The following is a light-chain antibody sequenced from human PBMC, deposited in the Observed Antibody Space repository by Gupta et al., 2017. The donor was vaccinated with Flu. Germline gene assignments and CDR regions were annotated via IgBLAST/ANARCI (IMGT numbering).Light chain of an antibody. CDR2: MGS. J-gene: IGKJ2*01. Sequence: GAPASISCSTSQSRRHSNGNNYLAWYLQKPGQSPQLLIYMGSNWAYGVPDRFSGSGSGTDFTLKITRVEAEDVGVYYCKQTLQAPLTFGEGTKMEIK. CDR1: QSRRHSNGNNY. CDR3: KQTLQAPLT. V-gene: IGKV2-28*01.